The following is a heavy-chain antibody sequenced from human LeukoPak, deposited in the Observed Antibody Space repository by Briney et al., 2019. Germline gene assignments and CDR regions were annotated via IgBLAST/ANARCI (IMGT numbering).Heavy chain of an antibody. V-gene: IGHV4-59*01. CDR2: IYYSGST. Sequence: SETLSLTCTVSGGSISTYYWSWIRQPPGKGLEWIGYIYYSGSTNYNPSLKSRVTISVDTSKNQFSLKLSSVTAADTAVYYCARASLSLTGPLFFDYWGQGTLVTVPS. CDR1: GGSISTYY. D-gene: IGHD3-9*01. CDR3: ARASLSLTGPLFFDY. J-gene: IGHJ4*02.